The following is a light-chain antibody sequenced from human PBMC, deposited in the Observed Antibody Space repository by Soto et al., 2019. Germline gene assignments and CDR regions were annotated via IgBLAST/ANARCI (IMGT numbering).Light chain of an antibody. CDR3: SSDTTSFTWV. Sequence: QSALTQPASVSGSPGQPIAISCTGSSSDVGYYNYVSWYQQHPGKPPKLIIYDVCNRPSGVSDRFSGSKSGKTVSLTISGLQAEDEADYYFSSDTTSFTWVFGGGTKLTVL. CDR2: DVC. V-gene: IGLV2-14*01. J-gene: IGLJ3*02. CDR1: SSDVGYYNY.